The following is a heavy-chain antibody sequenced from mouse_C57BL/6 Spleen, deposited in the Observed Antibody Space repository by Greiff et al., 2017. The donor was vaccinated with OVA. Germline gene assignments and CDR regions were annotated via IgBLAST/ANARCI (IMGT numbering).Heavy chain of an antibody. CDR3: ARYDYDRDWYYDV. V-gene: IGHV1-42*01. CDR2: INPSTGGT. J-gene: IGHJ1*03. D-gene: IGHD2-4*01. Sequence: EVQLQQSGPELVKPGASVKISCKASGYSFTGYYMNWVKQSPEKSLEWIGEINPSTGGTTYNQKLKAKATLTVDKSSSTAYMQLKSLTSEDSAVYYCARYDYDRDWYYDVWGTGTTVTVSS. CDR1: GYSFTGYY.